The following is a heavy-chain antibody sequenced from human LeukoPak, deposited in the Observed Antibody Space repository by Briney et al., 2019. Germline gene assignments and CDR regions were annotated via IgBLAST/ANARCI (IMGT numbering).Heavy chain of an antibody. D-gene: IGHD1-14*01. V-gene: IGHV4-38-2*02. J-gene: IGHJ4*02. CDR1: GYSISSGYY. CDR3: AREARYTPYYFDY. CDR2: IYHSGST. Sequence: SETLSLTCTVSGYSISSGYYWGWIRQHPGKGLEWIGSIYHSGSTYYNPSLKSRVTISVDTSKNQFSLKLSSVTAADTAVYYCAREARYTPYYFDYWGQGTLVTVSS.